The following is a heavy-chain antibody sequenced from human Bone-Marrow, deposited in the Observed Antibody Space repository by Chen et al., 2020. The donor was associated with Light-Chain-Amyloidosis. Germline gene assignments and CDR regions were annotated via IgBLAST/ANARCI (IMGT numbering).Heavy chain of an antibody. CDR2: ISWNSGIM. CDR1: GFTFDDFA. CDR3: VKSFAPHWYYMDV. V-gene: IGHV3-9*01. J-gene: IGHJ6*03. Sequence: EAQLVESGGGLVQPGRSLRLSCAASGFTFDDFAMHGVRQAPGKGLEWVSGISWNSGIMGYAESVRGRFNISRDNAKNSLDLQMNSLRPEDTALYYCVKSFAPHWYYMDVWGKGTSVTVSS. D-gene: IGHD1-1*01.